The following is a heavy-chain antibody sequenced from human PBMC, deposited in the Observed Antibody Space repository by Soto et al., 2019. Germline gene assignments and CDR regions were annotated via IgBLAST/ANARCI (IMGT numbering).Heavy chain of an antibody. D-gene: IGHD1-1*01. CDR1: DFSFTHHA. CDR3: AKQMGTWLDTAIEF. CDR2: LSHDGGNI. J-gene: IGHJ4*02. V-gene: IGHV3-23*01. Sequence: VGSLRLSCVSPDFSFTHHAMTCVRLPPGKGLQWVAALSHDGGNIYYRDSVRGRFTISRDNSKNTLYLQMHSLKAEDTAVYFCAKQMGTWLDTAIEFWGEGTHVNLSS.